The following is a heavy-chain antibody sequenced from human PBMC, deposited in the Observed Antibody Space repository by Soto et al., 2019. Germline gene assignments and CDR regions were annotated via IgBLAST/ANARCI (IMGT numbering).Heavy chain of an antibody. V-gene: IGHV1-69*08. CDR1: GGTFSSYT. J-gene: IGHJ4*02. D-gene: IGHD5-12*01. Sequence: QVQLVQSGAEVKKPGSSVKVSCKASGGTFSSYTISWVRQAPGQGLEWMGRIIPILGIANYAQKFQGRVTITADKSTSTAYMELSSLRSEDTAGYYCAGEVATSRTIDYWGQGTLVAVSS. CDR2: IIPILGIA. CDR3: AGEVATSRTIDY.